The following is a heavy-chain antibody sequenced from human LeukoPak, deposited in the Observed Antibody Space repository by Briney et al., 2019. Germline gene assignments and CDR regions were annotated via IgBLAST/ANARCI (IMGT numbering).Heavy chain of an antibody. CDR1: GGSISSSNW. CDR3: AREWDLAYYYGMDV. V-gene: IGHV4-4*02. CDR2: IYHSGST. J-gene: IGHJ6*02. D-gene: IGHD1-26*01. Sequence: SETLSLTCAVSGGSISSSNWWSWVRQPPGKGLEWIGEIYHSGSTNYNPSLKSRVTISVDKSKNQFSLKLSSVTAADTAVYYCAREWDLAYYYGMDVWGQGTTVTVSS.